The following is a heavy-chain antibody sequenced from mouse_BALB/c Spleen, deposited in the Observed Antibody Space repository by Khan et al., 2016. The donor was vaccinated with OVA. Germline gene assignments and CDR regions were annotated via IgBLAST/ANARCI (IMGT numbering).Heavy chain of an antibody. J-gene: IGHJ3*01. D-gene: IGHD2-10*01. CDR2: IDPASANV. CDR3: IRGAYSGLFSF. V-gene: IGHV14-3*02. Sequence: VRLQQSGSEFVKPGASVKLSCTASGFNIKDTYMHWINQRPQQGLVWIGRIDPASANVRYDPKFQDKSTITADASSNTAYLQLSSLTSEDSAVYYCIRGAYSGLFSFWGQGTLVTVSA. CDR1: GFNIKDTY.